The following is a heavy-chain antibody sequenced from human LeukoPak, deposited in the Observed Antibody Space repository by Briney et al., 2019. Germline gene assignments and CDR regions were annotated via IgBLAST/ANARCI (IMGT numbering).Heavy chain of an antibody. CDR2: IKEDGSEK. CDR1: GFTFSNYW. J-gene: IGHJ4*02. Sequence: GGSLRLSCAASGFTFSNYWMAWVRQAPSKGLEWVAAIKEDGSEKYYVDSVKGRFTISRDNAKNSLYLQMSSLRAEDTAVYFCARTTYGDYWGQGTLVTVSS. V-gene: IGHV3-7*02. D-gene: IGHD1-1*01. CDR3: ARTTYGDY.